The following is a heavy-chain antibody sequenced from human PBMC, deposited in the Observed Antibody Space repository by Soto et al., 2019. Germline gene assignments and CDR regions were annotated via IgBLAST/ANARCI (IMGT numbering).Heavy chain of an antibody. CDR3: ARDGQDCTNGVCDAFDI. Sequence: GGSLRLSCAASGFTVSSNYMSWVRQAPGKGLEWVSVIYSGGSTYYADSVKGRFTISRDNSKNTLYLQMNSLRAEDTAVYYCARDGQDCTNGVCDAFDIWGQGTMVTVSS. CDR1: GFTVSSNY. V-gene: IGHV3-53*01. D-gene: IGHD2-8*01. CDR2: IYSGGST. J-gene: IGHJ3*02.